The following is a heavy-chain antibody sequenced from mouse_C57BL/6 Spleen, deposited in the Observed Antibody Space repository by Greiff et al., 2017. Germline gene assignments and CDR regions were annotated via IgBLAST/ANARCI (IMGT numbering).Heavy chain of an antibody. CDR2: INYDGSST. D-gene: IGHD2-3*01. Sequence: EVKLVESEGGLVQPGSSMKLSCTASGFTFSDYYMAWVRQVPEKGLEWVANINYDGSSTYYLDPLKSRFIISRDNAKNILYLQMSSLKSEDTATYYCAREQGWYAMDYWGQGTSVTVSS. CDR3: AREQGWYAMDY. CDR1: GFTFSDYY. J-gene: IGHJ4*01. V-gene: IGHV5-16*01.